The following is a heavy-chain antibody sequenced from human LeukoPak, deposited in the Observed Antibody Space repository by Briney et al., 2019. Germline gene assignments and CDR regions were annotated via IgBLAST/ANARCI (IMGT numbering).Heavy chain of an antibody. CDR1: GYTFTGYY. CDR3: AVHSGYDLYYYYYYMDV. D-gene: IGHD5-12*01. CDR2: INPNSGGT. Sequence: ASVKVSCKASGYTFTGYYMHWVRQAPGQGLEWMGWINPNSGGTNYAQKFQGRVTMTRDTSISTAYMELSRLRSDDTAVYYCAVHSGYDLYYYYYYMDVWGKGTTVTVSS. V-gene: IGHV1-2*02. J-gene: IGHJ6*03.